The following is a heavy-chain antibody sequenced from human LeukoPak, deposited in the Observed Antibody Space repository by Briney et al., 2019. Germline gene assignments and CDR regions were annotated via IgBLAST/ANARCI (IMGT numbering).Heavy chain of an antibody. D-gene: IGHD5-18*01. V-gene: IGHV3-74*01. J-gene: IGHJ3*02. CDR3: AKDYSYEGNTFDI. CDR2: INSDGSST. CDR1: GFTFSSYW. Sequence: GGSLRLSCAASGFTFSSYWMHWVRQAPGKGLVWVSRINSDGSSTSYADSVKGRFTISRDNSKNTLYLQMNSLRAEDTAVYYCAKDYSYEGNTFDIWGQGTMVTVSS.